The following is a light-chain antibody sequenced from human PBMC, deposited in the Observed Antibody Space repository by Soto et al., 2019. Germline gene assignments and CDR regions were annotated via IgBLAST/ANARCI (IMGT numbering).Light chain of an antibody. V-gene: IGKV1-17*01. CDR2: AES. CDR3: LQHNSYPQT. CDR1: QGIRDA. Sequence: DIQMTQSPSSLSASVGDRVTITCRASQGIRDALGWYQQKPGKAPKRLIYAESSLQSGVPSRFSGRGSGTEFTLPISSLQPEDFATYYCLQHNSYPQTFVQGTKAEIK. J-gene: IGKJ1*01.